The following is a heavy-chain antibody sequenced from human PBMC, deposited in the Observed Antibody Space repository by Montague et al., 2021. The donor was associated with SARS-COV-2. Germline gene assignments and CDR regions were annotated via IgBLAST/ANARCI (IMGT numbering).Heavy chain of an antibody. Sequence: SLRLSCATSGFTFSNAWMTWVRQAPGKGLEWVGRIKSKADGGTIYYGTPVKGRVTISRDDSKDTLFLQMNSLKSEDTAVYYCWATRGMDVWGQGTTVTVSS. J-gene: IGHJ6*02. V-gene: IGHV3-15*01. CDR3: WATRGMDV. CDR1: GFTFSNAW. D-gene: IGHD3-10*01. CDR2: IKSKADGGTI.